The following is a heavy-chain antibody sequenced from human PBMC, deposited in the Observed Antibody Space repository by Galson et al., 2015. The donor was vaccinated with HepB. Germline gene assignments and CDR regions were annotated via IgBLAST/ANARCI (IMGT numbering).Heavy chain of an antibody. Sequence: TNYNINWVRQAPGQGLQWMGWISAYNGNTNYAQKFQGRVTMTTDTSTRTVYMDLRNLRSDDTAVYYCARSGTAAGFLGHWGQGTLVTVSS. CDR1: TNYN. J-gene: IGHJ4*02. D-gene: IGHD6-13*01. CDR3: ARSGTAAGFLGH. CDR2: ISAYNGNT. V-gene: IGHV1-18*01.